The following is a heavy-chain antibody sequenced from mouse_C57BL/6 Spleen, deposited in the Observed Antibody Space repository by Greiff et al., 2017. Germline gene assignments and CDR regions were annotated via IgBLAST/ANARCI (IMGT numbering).Heavy chain of an antibody. CDR3: ARLTTVVARAMDY. J-gene: IGHJ4*01. V-gene: IGHV1-82*01. CDR2: IYPGDGDT. D-gene: IGHD1-1*01. CDR1: GYAFSSSW. Sequence: QVQLQQSGPELVKPGASVKISCKASGYAFSSSWMNWVKQRPGKGLEWIGRIYPGDGDTNYKGKFKGKATLTADKSSSTAYMQLSSLTSEDSAVYFCARLTTVVARAMDYWGQGTSVTVSS.